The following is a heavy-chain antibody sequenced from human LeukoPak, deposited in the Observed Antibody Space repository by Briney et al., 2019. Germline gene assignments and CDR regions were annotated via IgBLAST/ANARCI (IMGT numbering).Heavy chain of an antibody. CDR2: IYYSGSS. CDR3: ARANRYDLYFDY. CDR1: GDSISSSSSY. J-gene: IGHJ4*02. Sequence: SETLSLTCTVSGDSISSSSSYWGWIRQPPGEGLEWIGYIYYSGSSNYNPSLKSRVTISVDTSKNQISLKLSSVTAADTAVYYCARANRYDLYFDYWGQGTLVTVSS. D-gene: IGHD5-12*01. V-gene: IGHV4-61*05.